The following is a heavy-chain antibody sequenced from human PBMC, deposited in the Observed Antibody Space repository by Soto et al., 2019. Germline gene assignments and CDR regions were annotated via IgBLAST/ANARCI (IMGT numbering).Heavy chain of an antibody. Sequence: QVQLQQWGAGLLKPSETLPLTGAVYGGSFSGYYWSWIRQPPGKGLEWIGEINHSGSTNYNPSLKSPVTISVDTSKNQFSLKLSSVTAADTAVYYCAILGYSSSWYYDYWGQGTLVTVSS. CDR1: GGSFSGYY. J-gene: IGHJ4*02. CDR3: AILGYSSSWYYDY. D-gene: IGHD6-13*01. V-gene: IGHV4-34*01. CDR2: INHSGST.